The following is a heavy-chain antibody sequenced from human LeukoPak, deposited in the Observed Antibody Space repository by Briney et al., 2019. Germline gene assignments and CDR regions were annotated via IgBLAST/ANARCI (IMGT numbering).Heavy chain of an antibody. V-gene: IGHV4-34*01. CDR1: GGSFSGYY. Sequence: SETLSLTCAVYGGSFSGYYWSWIRQPPGKGLEWIGEINHSGSTNYNPSLRSRVTISVDTSKNQFSLKLSSVTAADTAVYYCAAVSGSYLSGFDYWGQGTLVTVSP. CDR3: AAVSGSYLSGFDY. D-gene: IGHD1-26*01. CDR2: INHSGST. J-gene: IGHJ4*02.